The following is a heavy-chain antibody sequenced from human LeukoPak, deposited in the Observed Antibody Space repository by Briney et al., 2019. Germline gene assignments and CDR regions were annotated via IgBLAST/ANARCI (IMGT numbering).Heavy chain of an antibody. J-gene: IGHJ4*02. CDR2: INPNSGGT. CDR3: ARVAGGYEFRDY. CDR1: GYTFTGYY. Sequence: ASVKVSCKASGYTFTGYYMHWVRQAPGQGLEWMGWINPNSGGTNYAQKFQGRVTMTRDTSISTAYMELSRLRSDDTAVYYCARVAGGYEFRDYWGQGTLVTVSS. D-gene: IGHD5-12*01. V-gene: IGHV1-2*02.